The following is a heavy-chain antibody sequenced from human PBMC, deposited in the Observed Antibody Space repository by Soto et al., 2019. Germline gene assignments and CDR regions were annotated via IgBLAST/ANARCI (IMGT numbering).Heavy chain of an antibody. CDR3: AKDTVGSITIFGVVIRWFDP. V-gene: IGHV3-23*01. D-gene: IGHD3-3*01. J-gene: IGHJ5*02. CDR1: GFTFSSYA. CDR2: ISGSGGST. Sequence: GGSLRLSCAASGFTFSSYAMSWVRQAPGKGLEWVSAISGSGGSTYYAYSVKGRFTISRDNSKNTLFLQMNSLRAEDTAVYYCAKDTVGSITIFGVVIRWFDPWGQGTLVTVSS.